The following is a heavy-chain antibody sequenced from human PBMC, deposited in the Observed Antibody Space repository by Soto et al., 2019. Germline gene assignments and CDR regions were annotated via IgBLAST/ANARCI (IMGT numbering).Heavy chain of an antibody. CDR2: IYHSGST. Sequence: QVQLQESGPGLVKPSQTLSLTCTVSGGSISSGGYYWSWIRQHPGKGLEWIGYIYHSGSTYYNPSLKSRVTISVDTSKNQFSLKVSSVTAADTAVYYCAREAAGILNWFDPWGQGILVTVSS. J-gene: IGHJ5*02. V-gene: IGHV4-31*03. CDR3: AREAAGILNWFDP. CDR1: GGSISSGGYY. D-gene: IGHD6-25*01.